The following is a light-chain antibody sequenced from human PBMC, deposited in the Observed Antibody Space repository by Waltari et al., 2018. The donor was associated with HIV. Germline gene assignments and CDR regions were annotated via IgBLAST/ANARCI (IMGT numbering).Light chain of an antibody. CDR3: QQYDNLLT. CDR2: DAS. CDR1: QDISSY. J-gene: IGKJ4*01. Sequence: DIQMTQSPSSLSASVGDRVTITCQASQDISSYLHWYQQKPGKAPKLLIYDASNLKTGVPSGFSGSGSGTDFTFTISSLQPEDIATYYCQQYDNLLTFGGGTKVEIK. V-gene: IGKV1-33*01.